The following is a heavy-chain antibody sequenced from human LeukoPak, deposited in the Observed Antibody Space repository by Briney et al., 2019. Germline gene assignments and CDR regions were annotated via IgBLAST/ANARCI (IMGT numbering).Heavy chain of an antibody. J-gene: IGHJ3*01. CDR2: INPKSGGT. V-gene: IGHV1-2*02. CDR1: GYTFTDYY. Sequence: ASVKVSCKASGYTFTDYYIHWVRQAPGQGLEWMGWINPKSGGTDSAEKFGGRVTMSRDTSVRTSYLEVRRLKSDDTAVYYCTRETGANYDPGAFDVWGQGTMVTVSS. D-gene: IGHD3-3*01. CDR3: TRETGANYDPGAFDV.